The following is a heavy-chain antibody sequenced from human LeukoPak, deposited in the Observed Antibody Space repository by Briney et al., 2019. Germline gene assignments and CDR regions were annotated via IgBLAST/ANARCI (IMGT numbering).Heavy chain of an antibody. CDR3: ARLSYGSGWYGGDY. CDR1: GYTFTGYY. CDR2: INPNSGGT. Sequence: ASVKVSCKASGYTFTGYYMHWVRPAPGQGLEWMGRINPNSGGTNYAQKFQGRVTMTRDTSISTAYMELSRLRSDDTAVYYCARLSYGSGWYGGDYWGQGTLATVSS. D-gene: IGHD6-19*01. J-gene: IGHJ4*02. V-gene: IGHV1-2*06.